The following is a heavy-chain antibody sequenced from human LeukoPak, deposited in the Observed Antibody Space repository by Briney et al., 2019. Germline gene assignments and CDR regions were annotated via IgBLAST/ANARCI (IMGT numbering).Heavy chain of an antibody. CDR1: GSSFSDYW. V-gene: IGHV5-51*01. D-gene: IGHD5-18*01. CDR3: ARTLQSYGHNYFDP. CDR2: IYPGDSDT. Sequence: GESLKISCKGFGSSFSDYWIGWVRQMPGKGLEWVGIIYPGDSDTRYSPSLQGQVTISADKSISTVYLQWSSLKASDTAMYYCARTLQSYGHNYFDPWGQGTLVTVSS. J-gene: IGHJ5*02.